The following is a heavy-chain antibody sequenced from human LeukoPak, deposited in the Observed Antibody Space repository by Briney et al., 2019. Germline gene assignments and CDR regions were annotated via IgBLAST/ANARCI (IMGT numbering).Heavy chain of an antibody. CDR2: IYYSGST. J-gene: IGHJ4*02. Sequence: NPSQTLSLTCTVSGGSISSGDYYWSWIRQPPGKGLEWIGYIYYSGSTYYNPSLKSRVTISADTSKNQFSLKLSSVTAADTAVYYCARVVAAEPYYFDYWGQGTLVTVSS. CDR1: GGSISSGDYY. CDR3: ARVVAAEPYYFDY. D-gene: IGHD1-14*01. V-gene: IGHV4-30-4*01.